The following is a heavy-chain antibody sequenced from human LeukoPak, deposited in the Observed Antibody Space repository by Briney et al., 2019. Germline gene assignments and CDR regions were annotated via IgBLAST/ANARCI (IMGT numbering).Heavy chain of an antibody. V-gene: IGHV3-43*01. CDR2: ISWDGGST. D-gene: IGHD5-18*01. CDR3: ARGSRQPWDEVFDI. CDR1: GFTFDDYT. J-gene: IGHJ3*02. Sequence: GGSLRLSCAASGFTFDDYTMHWVRQAPGKGLEWVSLISWDGGSTYYADSVKGRFTISRDNSKNSLYLQMSSLRVEDTAVYYCARGSRQPWDEVFDIWGQGTMVTVSS.